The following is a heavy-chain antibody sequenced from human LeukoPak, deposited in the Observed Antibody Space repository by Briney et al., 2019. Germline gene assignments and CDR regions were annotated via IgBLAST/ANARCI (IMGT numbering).Heavy chain of an antibody. Sequence: SETLSLTCTVSGGSISSSSYYWGWIRQPPGKGLEWIGSIYYSGSTYYNPSLKSRVTISVDTSKNQFSLKLSSVTAADTAVYYCARDPSRWGDYTSWFDPWGQGTLVTVSS. D-gene: IGHD4-17*01. J-gene: IGHJ5*02. CDR2: IYYSGST. CDR3: ARDPSRWGDYTSWFDP. CDR1: GGSISSSSYY. V-gene: IGHV4-39*07.